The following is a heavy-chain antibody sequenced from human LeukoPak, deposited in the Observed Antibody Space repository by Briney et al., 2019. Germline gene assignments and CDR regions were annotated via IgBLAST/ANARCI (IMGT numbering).Heavy chain of an antibody. CDR2: ISGSGDTT. CDR1: GFTVSSNY. CDR3: AKLFGSSSYSVYFQE. J-gene: IGHJ1*01. D-gene: IGHD2-21*01. V-gene: IGHV3-23*01. Sequence: PGGSLRLSCAASGFTVSSNYMSWVRQAPGKGLEWVSVISGSGDTTYYADSLKGRFTISRDNSKNTLYLQMNSLRAEDTAVYYCAKLFGSSSYSVYFQEWGQGTLVTVSS.